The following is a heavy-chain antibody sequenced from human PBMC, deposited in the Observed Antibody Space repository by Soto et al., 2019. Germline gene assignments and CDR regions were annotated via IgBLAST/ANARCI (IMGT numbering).Heavy chain of an antibody. V-gene: IGHV4-31*03. CDR2: IYYSGST. Sequence: SETLSLTCTVSGGSISRGGYYWSWIRQHPGKGLECIGYIYYSGSTYYNPSLKSRVTISVDTSKNQFSLKLSSVTAADTAVYYCAREKSYFWSGYYEDWFDPWGQGTLVTVS. CDR3: AREKSYFWSGYYEDWFDP. CDR1: GGSISRGGYY. D-gene: IGHD3-3*01. J-gene: IGHJ5*02.